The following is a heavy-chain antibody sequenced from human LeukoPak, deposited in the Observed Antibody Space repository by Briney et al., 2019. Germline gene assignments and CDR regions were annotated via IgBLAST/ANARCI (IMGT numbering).Heavy chain of an antibody. CDR3: AGDKTTGGWYEFDY. V-gene: IGHV3-53*01. D-gene: IGHD6-19*01. CDR2: ISNDGDT. J-gene: IGHJ4*02. CDR1: GFTVSSNY. Sequence: GGSLRLSCAASGFTVSSNYMSWVRQGPGKGLECVSVISNDGDTYYADSVKGRFTISRDTSKNSVSLQMNSLRAEDTAVYYCAGDKTTGGWYEFDYWGQGTLVTVSS.